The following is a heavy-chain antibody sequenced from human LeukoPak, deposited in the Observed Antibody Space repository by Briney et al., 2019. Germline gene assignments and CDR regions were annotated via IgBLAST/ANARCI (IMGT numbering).Heavy chain of an antibody. V-gene: IGHV4-39*01. CDR1: GGSISSSSYY. Sequence: SETLSLTCTDSGGSISSSSYYWGWIRQPPGKGLEWIGNIYYSGSTYYNPSLKSRVTISVDTSKNQFSLKLSSVTAADTAMYYCARLAAAAGRGDYYFDYWGQGTLVTVSS. D-gene: IGHD6-13*01. J-gene: IGHJ4*02. CDR2: IYYSGST. CDR3: ARLAAAAGRGDYYFDY.